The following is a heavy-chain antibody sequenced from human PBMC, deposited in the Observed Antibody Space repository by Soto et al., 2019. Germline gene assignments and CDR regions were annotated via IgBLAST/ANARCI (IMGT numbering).Heavy chain of an antibody. CDR3: AIPRDYYYYYGMDV. Sequence: ASVTVSCKASGYTFTGYYMRWVRQAPGQGLEWMGWINPNSGGTNYAQKFQGWVTMTRDTSISTAYMELSRLRSDDTAVYYCAIPRDYYYYYGMDVWGQGTTVTVSS. V-gene: IGHV1-2*04. J-gene: IGHJ6*02. CDR2: INPNSGGT. D-gene: IGHD3-10*01. CDR1: GYTFTGYY.